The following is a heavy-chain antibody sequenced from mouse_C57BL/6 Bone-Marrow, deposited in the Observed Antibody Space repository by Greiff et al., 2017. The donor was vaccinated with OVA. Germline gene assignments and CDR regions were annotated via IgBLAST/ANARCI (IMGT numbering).Heavy chain of an antibody. CDR2: IDPSDSET. D-gene: IGHD4-1*01. V-gene: IGHV1-52*01. CDR3: ARGRGYDFPNWYCDY. J-gene: IGHJ2*01. Sequence: QVQLQQPGAELVRPGSSVKLSCKASGYTFTSYWMHWVKQRPIQGLEWIGNIDPSDSETHYNQKFKDKATLTVDKSSSTAYMQLSSLTSEDSAVYYCARGRGYDFPNWYCDYWGQGTTLTVSS. CDR1: GYTFTSYW.